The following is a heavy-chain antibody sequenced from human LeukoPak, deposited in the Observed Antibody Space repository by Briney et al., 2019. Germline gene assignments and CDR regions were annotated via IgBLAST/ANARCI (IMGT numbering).Heavy chain of an antibody. D-gene: IGHD2-21*02. CDR2: IYSGGST. CDR3: ARYRGGYCGGDCAYWLGYFDY. V-gene: IGHV3-53*01. J-gene: IGHJ4*02. Sequence: GGSLRLSCAASGFTVSSNYMSWVRQAPGKGLEWVSVIYSGGSTYYADSAKGRFTISRDNSKNTLYLQMNSLRAEDTAVYYCARYRGGYCGGDCAYWLGYFDYWGQGTLVTVSS. CDR1: GFTVSSNY.